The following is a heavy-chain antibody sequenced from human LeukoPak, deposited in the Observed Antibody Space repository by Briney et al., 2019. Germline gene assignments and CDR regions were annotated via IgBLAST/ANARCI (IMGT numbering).Heavy chain of an antibody. CDR1: GYTFTSYG. V-gene: IGHV1-18*01. CDR2: ISTYNGNT. J-gene: IGHJ4*02. CDR3: ARGHIAATETGDY. D-gene: IGHD6-13*01. Sequence: GASVKVSCKASGYTFTSYGITWVRQAPGQGLEWMGWISTYNGNTNYAQKLQGRVTMTTDTSISTAYMELNRLTSDDTAVYYCARGHIAATETGDYWGQGTLVTVSS.